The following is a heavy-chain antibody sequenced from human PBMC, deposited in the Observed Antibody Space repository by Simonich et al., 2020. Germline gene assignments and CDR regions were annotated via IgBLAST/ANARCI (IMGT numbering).Heavy chain of an antibody. D-gene: IGHD7-27*01. CDR2: INPNRGGT. V-gene: IGHV1-2*02. J-gene: IGHJ3*02. CDR3: ARGPRWTGDDAFDI. Sequence: QVQLVQSGAEVKKPGASVKVSCKASGYTFTGYYMPWVRQAPGQGLEWRGWINPNRGGTNYAQKVQGRVTMTRDTSISTAYMELSRLRSDDTAVYYCARGPRWTGDDAFDIWGQGTMVTVSS. CDR1: GYTFTGYY.